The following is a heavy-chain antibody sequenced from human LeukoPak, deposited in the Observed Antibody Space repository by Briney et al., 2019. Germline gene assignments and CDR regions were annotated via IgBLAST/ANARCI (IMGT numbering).Heavy chain of an antibody. CDR1: GYSFTSYW. D-gene: IGHD5-18*01. CDR3: ARHVVRGYSYGFDY. J-gene: IGHJ4*02. CDR2: IDPSDSYT. Sequence: GESLRISCKGSGYSFTSYWISWVRQMPGKGPGWGGRIDPSDSYTNYSPSFRGHVTISADKSISTAYLQWSSLKASDTAMYYCARHVVRGYSYGFDYWGQGTLVTVSS. V-gene: IGHV5-10-1*01.